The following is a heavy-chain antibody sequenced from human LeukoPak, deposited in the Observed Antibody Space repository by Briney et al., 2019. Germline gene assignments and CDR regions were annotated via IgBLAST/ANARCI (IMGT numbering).Heavy chain of an antibody. J-gene: IGHJ4*02. V-gene: IGHV3-7*05. CDR2: IKQDGSEK. D-gene: IGHD6-19*01. CDR3: ARDFNPAGYSSGWATCAY. Sequence: GGSLTLSCTASGFTFSSYWMSWVRQAPGKGLEGVANIKQDGSEKYYVDSVKGRFTISRDNAKNSLDLQMNSLRAEDTAVYYCARDFNPAGYSSGWATCAYWGQGTVVTVSS. CDR1: GFTFSSYW.